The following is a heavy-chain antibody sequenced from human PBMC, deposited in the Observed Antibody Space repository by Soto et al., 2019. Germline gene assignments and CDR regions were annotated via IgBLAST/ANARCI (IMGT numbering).Heavy chain of an antibody. CDR2: IDWDDDK. D-gene: IGHD3-22*01. Sequence: ESGPTLVNPTQTLTLTCTFSGFSLSTSGMCVSWIRQPPGKALEWLALIDWDDDKYYSTSLKTRLTISKDTSKNQVVLTMTNMDPVDTATYYCARAKYYYDSSGYEYWGQGTLVTVSS. CDR1: GFSLSTSGMC. J-gene: IGHJ4*02. V-gene: IGHV2-70*01. CDR3: ARAKYYYDSSGYEY.